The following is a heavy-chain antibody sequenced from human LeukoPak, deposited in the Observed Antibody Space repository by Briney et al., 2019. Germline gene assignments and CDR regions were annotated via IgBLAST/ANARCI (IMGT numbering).Heavy chain of an antibody. CDR1: GGSISSYY. Sequence: PSETLSLTCTVFGGSISSYYWSWIRQPAGKGLEWIGRIYTSGSTNYNPSLKSRVTMSVDTSKNQFSLKLSSVTAADTAVYYCARDGGLGIVATVSADGMDVWGQGTTVTVSS. D-gene: IGHD5-12*01. CDR3: ARDGGLGIVATVSADGMDV. J-gene: IGHJ6*02. V-gene: IGHV4-4*07. CDR2: IYTSGST.